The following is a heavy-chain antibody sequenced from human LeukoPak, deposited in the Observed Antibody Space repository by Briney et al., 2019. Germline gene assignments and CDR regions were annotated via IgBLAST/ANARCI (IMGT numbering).Heavy chain of an antibody. Sequence: ASVKVSCKASGYTFINYGIGWVRQAPGQGLEWMGWISPYNGKTKYAQNLQGRVTMTTDTSTSTAYMDLRSLRSEDTAVYYCARGEGSYYGYWGQGTLVTVSS. V-gene: IGHV1-18*01. J-gene: IGHJ4*02. CDR2: ISPYNGKT. CDR3: ARGEGSYYGY. D-gene: IGHD3-10*01. CDR1: GYTFINYG.